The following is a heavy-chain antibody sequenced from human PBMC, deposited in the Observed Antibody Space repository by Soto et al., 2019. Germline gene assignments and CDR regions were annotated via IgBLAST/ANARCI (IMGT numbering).Heavy chain of an antibody. CDR2: ISYDGSNK. Sequence: QVQLVESGGGVVQPGRSLRLSCAASGFTFSSYAMHWVRQAPGKGREWGAVISYDGSNKYYADSVKGRFTISRDNSKNTLYLQMNSLRAEDTAVYYCARDWSGYSSRRFDPWGQGTLVTVSS. CDR1: GFTFSSYA. CDR3: ARDWSGYSSRRFDP. J-gene: IGHJ5*02. D-gene: IGHD6-13*01. V-gene: IGHV3-30-3*01.